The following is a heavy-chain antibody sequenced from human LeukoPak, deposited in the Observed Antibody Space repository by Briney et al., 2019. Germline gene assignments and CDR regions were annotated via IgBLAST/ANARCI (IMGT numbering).Heavy chain of an antibody. CDR2: INHSGST. J-gene: IGHJ4*02. CDR1: GGSFSGYY. CDR3: ARGPSSDCSSTSCYGYYFDY. Sequence: ASETLSLTCAVYGGSFSGYYWSWIRQPPGKGLEWIGEINHSGSTNYNPSLKSRVTISVDTSKNQFSLKLSSVTAADTAVYYCARGPSSDCSSTSCYGYYFDYWGQGTLVTVSS. D-gene: IGHD2-2*01. V-gene: IGHV4-34*01.